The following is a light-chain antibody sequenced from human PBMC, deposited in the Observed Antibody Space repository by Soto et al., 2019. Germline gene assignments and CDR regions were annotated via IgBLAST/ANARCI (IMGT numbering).Light chain of an antibody. CDR2: EVR. CDR1: SSDVGGYNH. J-gene: IGLJ3*02. CDR3: CSYTSSSIRV. V-gene: IGLV2-14*01. Sequence: QSVLTQPASVSGSPGQSITISCTGTSSDVGGYNHVSWYQQHPGKAPKLIIYEVRNRPSGVSNRLSGSKSGNTASLTISGLQADDDADYYCCSYTSSSIRVFGGGTKLTVL.